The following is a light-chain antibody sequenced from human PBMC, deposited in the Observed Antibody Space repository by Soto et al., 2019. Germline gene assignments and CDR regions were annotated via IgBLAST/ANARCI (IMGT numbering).Light chain of an antibody. CDR2: EVN. Sequence: QSALTQPASVSGSPGQSITISCAGTTSDIGVSWYQQHPGEAPKLMIFEVNKRPSGVSNRFSGSTSGNTASLTISGLQAEDEADYYCCSYASTTTPFVFGAGTKVTV. J-gene: IGLJ1*01. CDR3: CSYASTTTPFV. V-gene: IGLV2-23*02. CDR1: TSDIG.